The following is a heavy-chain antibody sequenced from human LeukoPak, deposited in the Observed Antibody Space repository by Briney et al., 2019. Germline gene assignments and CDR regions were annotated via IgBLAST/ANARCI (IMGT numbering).Heavy chain of an antibody. J-gene: IGHJ4*02. CDR2: IIPILGIA. Sequence: SVKVSCKASGGTFSSYAISWVRQAPGQGLEWMGRIIPILGIANYAQKFQGRVTITADKSTSTAYVELSSLRSEDTAVYYCARDFRYEPLGYYFDYWGQGTLVTVSS. D-gene: IGHD7-27*01. V-gene: IGHV1-69*04. CDR3: ARDFRYEPLGYYFDY. CDR1: GGTFSSYA.